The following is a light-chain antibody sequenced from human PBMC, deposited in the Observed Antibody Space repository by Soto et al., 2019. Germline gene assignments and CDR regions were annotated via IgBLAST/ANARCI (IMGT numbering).Light chain of an antibody. CDR3: SSYAGSSNVL. V-gene: IGLV2-8*01. CDR1: SSDVGGYNY. CDR2: EVT. Sequence: QSALTQPPSASGSPGQSVTISCTGTSSDVGGYNYVSWYQQHPGKAPKLMIYEVTKRPSGVPDRFSGSKSGNTASLTVSGLQPEDEADYYRSSYAGSSNVLFGGGTKLTVL. J-gene: IGLJ2*01.